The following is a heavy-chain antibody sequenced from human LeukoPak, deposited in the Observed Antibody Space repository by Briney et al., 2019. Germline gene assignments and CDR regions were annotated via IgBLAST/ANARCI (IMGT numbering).Heavy chain of an antibody. D-gene: IGHD5-18*01. CDR1: GFTFSSYA. Sequence: GGFLRLSCAASGFTFSSYAMSWVRQAPGKGLEWVSAISGSGGSTYHADSVKGRFTISRDNSKNTLYLQMNSLRAEDTAVYYCAKAEREYSYGSFDYWGQGTLVTVSS. V-gene: IGHV3-23*01. CDR3: AKAEREYSYGSFDY. CDR2: ISGSGGST. J-gene: IGHJ4*02.